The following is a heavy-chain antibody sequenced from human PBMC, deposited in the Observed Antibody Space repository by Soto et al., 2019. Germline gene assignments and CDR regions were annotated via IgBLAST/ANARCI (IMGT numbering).Heavy chain of an antibody. CDR1: GHSFVTHW. D-gene: IGHD3-9*01. Sequence: PGESLKICCKGSGHSFVTHWIGWVRQMPGKGLEWMGIIYPGDSETKYSPSFQGQVTISADKSISTAYLQWSSLKASDTALYYCVSTINGYFEYWGQGTLATVSS. CDR2: IYPGDSET. V-gene: IGHV5-51*01. CDR3: VSTINGYFEY. J-gene: IGHJ4*02.